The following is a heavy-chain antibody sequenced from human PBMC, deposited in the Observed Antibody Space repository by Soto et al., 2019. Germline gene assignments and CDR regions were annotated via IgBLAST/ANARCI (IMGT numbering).Heavy chain of an antibody. CDR1: GGSIGSVDNY. Sequence: PSETLSLTCSVSGGSIGSVDNYWAWIRQAPGKGPEWIGEIYHSGGTNYNPSLESRVTISIDKSKNHFSLNLSSVTAADTAVYYCAIGPRIGTRRGWWFDPWGQGTLVTVS. J-gene: IGHJ5*02. CDR3: AIGPRIGTRRGWWFDP. V-gene: IGHV4-39*07. CDR2: IYHSGGT. D-gene: IGHD6-6*01.